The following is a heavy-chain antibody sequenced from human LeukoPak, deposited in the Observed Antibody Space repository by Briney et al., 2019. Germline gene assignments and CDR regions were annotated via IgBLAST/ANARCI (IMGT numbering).Heavy chain of an antibody. J-gene: IGHJ5*02. V-gene: IGHV1-18*04. CDR2: ISAYNGST. CDR1: GYTFTSYG. CDR3: ARVPMVRGVIIPNWFDP. Sequence: ASVKVSCKASGYTFTSYGISWVRQAPGQGLEWMGWISAYNGSTNYAQKLQGRVTMTTDTSTSTAYMELRSLRSDDTAVYYCARVPMVRGVIIPNWFDPWGQGTLVTVSS. D-gene: IGHD3-10*01.